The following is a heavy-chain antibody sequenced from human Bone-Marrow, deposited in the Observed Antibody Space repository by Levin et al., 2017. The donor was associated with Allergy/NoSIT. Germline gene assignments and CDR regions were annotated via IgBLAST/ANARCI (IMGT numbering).Heavy chain of an antibody. D-gene: IGHD3-10*01. CDR3: TTPPHYYGSGSYSRFDP. CDR2: IKSKTDGGTT. V-gene: IGHV3-15*01. Sequence: GGSLRLSCAASGFTFSNAWMSWVRQAPGKGLEWVGRIKSKTDGGTTDYAAPVKGRFTISRDDSKNTLYLQMNSLKTEDTAVYYCTTPPHYYGSGSYSRFDPWGQGTLVTVSS. J-gene: IGHJ5*02. CDR1: GFTFSNAW.